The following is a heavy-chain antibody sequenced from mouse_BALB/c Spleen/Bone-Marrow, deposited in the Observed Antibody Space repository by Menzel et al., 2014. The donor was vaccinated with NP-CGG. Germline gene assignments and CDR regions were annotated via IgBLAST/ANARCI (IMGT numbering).Heavy chain of an antibody. J-gene: IGHJ4*01. CDR2: ISSGSSTI. CDR1: GFTFSSFG. Sequence: EVHLVESGGGLVQPGGSRKLSCAASGFTFSSFGMHWVRQAPEKGLEWVAYISSGSSTIYYADTVKGRFTISRDNPKNTPFLQMTRLMSEVTAMYYGARERGYYGSIYYYYALDYWGQGTSVTVSS. V-gene: IGHV5-17*02. D-gene: IGHD1-1*01. CDR3: ARERGYYGSIYYYYALDY.